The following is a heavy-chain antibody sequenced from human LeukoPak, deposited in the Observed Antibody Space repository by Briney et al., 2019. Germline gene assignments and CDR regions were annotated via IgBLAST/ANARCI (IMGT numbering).Heavy chain of an antibody. CDR2: IYPGDSDT. CDR3: ARQTSDRRLDFDY. CDR1: GYSFTSYW. V-gene: IGHV5-51*01. Sequence: GESLKISCRGSGYSFTSYWIGWVRQMPGKGLEWMGIIYPGDSDTRFSPSFQGQVTISADKSISTAYLQWSSLKASDTAMYYCARQTSDRRLDFDYWGQGTLVTVSS. J-gene: IGHJ4*02.